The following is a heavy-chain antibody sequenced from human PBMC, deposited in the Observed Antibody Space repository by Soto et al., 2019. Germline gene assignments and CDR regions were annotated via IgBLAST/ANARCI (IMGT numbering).Heavy chain of an antibody. V-gene: IGHV1-18*01. CDR2: ISAHTGSS. Sequence: QVQLVQSGAEVKKPGASVKVSCKASGYTFTSSGMSWVRQAPGQGLEWMGWISAHTGSSEYAQRFQGRVTMTTDRSTSTAYMELRSLRSDDTAVYYCARASFYQGSDIRGYSFDAFDFWGPGTLVTVSS. CDR1: GYTFTSSG. J-gene: IGHJ3*01. CDR3: ARASFYQGSDIRGYSFDAFDF. D-gene: IGHD3-22*01.